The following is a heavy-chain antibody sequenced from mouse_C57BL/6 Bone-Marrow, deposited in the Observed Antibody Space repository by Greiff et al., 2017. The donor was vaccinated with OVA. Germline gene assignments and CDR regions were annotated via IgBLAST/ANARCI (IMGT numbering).Heavy chain of an antibody. CDR3: ALIYCDYVRWFAY. V-gene: IGHV1-82*01. CDR2: IYPGDGAT. D-gene: IGHD2-4*01. CDR1: GYAFSSSW. J-gene: IGHJ3*01. Sequence: QVQLKESGPELVKPGASVKISCKASGYAFSSSWMNWVKQRPGKGLEWIGRIYPGDGATNYNGTFKGKATLTADKSSSTAYMQLSSLTSEDSAVYFCALIYCDYVRWFAYWGQGTLVTVSA.